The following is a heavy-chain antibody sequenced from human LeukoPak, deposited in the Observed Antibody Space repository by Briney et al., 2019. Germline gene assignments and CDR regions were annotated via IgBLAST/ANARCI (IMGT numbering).Heavy chain of an antibody. J-gene: IGHJ4*02. CDR3: ASLICSSTSCYQAIDY. D-gene: IGHD2-2*01. CDR1: GYSISSGYY. CDR2: IYHSGST. Sequence: PSETLSLTCTVSGYSISSGYYWGWLRQPPGKGLEWIGSIYHSGSTNYNPSLKSRVTISVDTCKSQFSLKLSSVTAPDTAVYYCASLICSSTSCYQAIDYWGQGTLVTVSS. V-gene: IGHV4-38-2*02.